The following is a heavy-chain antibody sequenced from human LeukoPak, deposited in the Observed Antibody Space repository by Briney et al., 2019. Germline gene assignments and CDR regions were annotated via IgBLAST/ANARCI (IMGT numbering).Heavy chain of an antibody. CDR1: GYSISSGYY. CDR2: IHHSGST. Sequence: SETLSLTCTVSGYSISSGYYWGWIRQPPRKGLEWIGSIHHSGSTDHNPSLKSRVTISVDTSKNHFSLKLSSVTAADTAVYYLARGRDSWEYYYFDYWGQGTLVTVSS. J-gene: IGHJ4*02. V-gene: IGHV4-38-2*02. CDR3: ARGRDSWEYYYFDY. D-gene: IGHD3-22*01.